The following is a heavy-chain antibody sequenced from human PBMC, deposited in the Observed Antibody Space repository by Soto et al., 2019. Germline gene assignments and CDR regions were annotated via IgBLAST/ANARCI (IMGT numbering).Heavy chain of an antibody. Sequence: SETLSLTCAVSGGSISSSNWWSWVRQPPGKGLEWIGEIYHSGSTNYNPSLKSRVTISVDKSKNQFSLKLSSVTAADTAVYYCARAEGIAAAGHHYYYGMDVWGQGTTVT. D-gene: IGHD6-13*01. CDR1: GGSISSSNW. V-gene: IGHV4-4*02. CDR2: IYHSGST. CDR3: ARAEGIAAAGHHYYYGMDV. J-gene: IGHJ6*02.